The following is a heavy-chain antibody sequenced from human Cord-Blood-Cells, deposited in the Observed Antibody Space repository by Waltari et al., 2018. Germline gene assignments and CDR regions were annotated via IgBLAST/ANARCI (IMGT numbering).Heavy chain of an antibody. D-gene: IGHD5-18*01. J-gene: IGHJ4*02. V-gene: IGHV4-34*01. Sequence: QVQLQQWGAGLLKPSETLSLTCAVYGGSFSGYYWSWIRQPPGKGLEWIGEINHSGSTNYNPSLKSRVTISVDTSKSQFALKLSSVTAADTAVYYCARGVDTAMVFDYWGQGTLVTVSS. CDR2: INHSGST. CDR3: ARGVDTAMVFDY. CDR1: GGSFSGYY.